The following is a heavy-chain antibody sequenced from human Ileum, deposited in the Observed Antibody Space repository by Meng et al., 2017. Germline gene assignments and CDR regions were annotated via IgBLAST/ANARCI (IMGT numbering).Heavy chain of an antibody. CDR1: EFTFSRFW. V-gene: IGHV3-7*01. CDR2: IRQDGDVK. J-gene: IGHJ4*02. CDR3: ARFGYSSWEIDS. Sequence: GESLKISCVASEFTFSRFWMTWVRQAPGKGLEWVANIRQDGDVKYYVDSVRGRFTISRDNAKNSLYLQMNSLRAEDTALYYCARFGYSSWEIDSWGQGTLVTVSS. D-gene: IGHD6-19*01.